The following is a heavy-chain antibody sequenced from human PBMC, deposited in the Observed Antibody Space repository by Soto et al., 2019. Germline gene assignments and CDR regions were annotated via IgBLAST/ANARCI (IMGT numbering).Heavy chain of an antibody. V-gene: IGHV4-30-4*01. J-gene: IGHJ4*02. CDR2: IYNSVST. D-gene: IGHD1-26*01. CDR1: GGSISSGDYS. CDR3: ARGPSGDKVDC. Sequence: QVQLQESGPGLVEPSQTLSLTCTVSGGSISSGDYSWSWIRQSPGKGLEWIGHIYNSVSTYSNPSLKSRVSISVDTSKSQFSLKLSSVTAADTAVYYCARGPSGDKVDCWGQGTLVTVSS.